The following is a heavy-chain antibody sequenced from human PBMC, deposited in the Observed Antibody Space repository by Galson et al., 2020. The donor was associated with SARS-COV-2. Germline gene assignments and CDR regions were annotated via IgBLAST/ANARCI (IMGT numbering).Heavy chain of an antibody. CDR3: TPTIIVPGTLDY. Sequence: GESLKISCVASGFTFSTSALHWVRQAPGKGLEWVAVIWSDGYNKYYADSVKGRFTVSRDNSKNTVNLQMNSLSAEDTAVYYCTPTIIVPGTLDYWGQGTLVFVSS. V-gene: IGHV3-33*01. CDR2: IWSDGYNK. CDR1: GFTFSTSA. D-gene: IGHD2-21*01. J-gene: IGHJ4*02.